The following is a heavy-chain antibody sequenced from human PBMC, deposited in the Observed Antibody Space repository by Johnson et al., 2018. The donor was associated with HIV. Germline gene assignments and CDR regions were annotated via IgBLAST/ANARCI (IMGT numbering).Heavy chain of an antibody. CDR1: GFTFRSYA. Sequence: VQLVESGGGLVQPGGSLRLSCAASGFTFRSYAMSWVRQAPGKGLDWVPTIRTAGDTYFPGSVKGRFTISRDNSKNTLYLQMNSLRAEDTAVYYCARGVEMATIRDVGDAFDIWGQGTMVTVSS. CDR3: ARGVEMATIRDVGDAFDI. J-gene: IGHJ3*02. V-gene: IGHV3-23*04. D-gene: IGHD5-24*01. CDR2: IRTAGDT.